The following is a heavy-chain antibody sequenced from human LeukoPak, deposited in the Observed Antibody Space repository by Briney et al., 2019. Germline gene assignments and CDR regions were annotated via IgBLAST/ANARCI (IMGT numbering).Heavy chain of an antibody. J-gene: IGHJ1*01. CDR3: ARDNYYDSSGYLQH. V-gene: IGHV1-69*04. Sequence: SVKVSCKASGGTFSSYAISWVRQAPGQGLEWMGRIIPILGIANYAQKFQGRVTITADKSTSTAYMELSSLRSDDTAVYYCARDNYYDSSGYLQHWGQGTLVTVSS. CDR1: GGTFSSYA. D-gene: IGHD3-22*01. CDR2: IIPILGIA.